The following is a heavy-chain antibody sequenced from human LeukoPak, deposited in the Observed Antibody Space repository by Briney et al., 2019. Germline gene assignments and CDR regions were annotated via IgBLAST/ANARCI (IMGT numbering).Heavy chain of an antibody. CDR1: GFTFSSYA. D-gene: IGHD3-10*01. V-gene: IGHV3-30*04. Sequence: PGGSLRLSCAASGFTFSSYAMHWVRQAPGKGLEWVAVISYDGSNKYYADSVKGRFTISRDNSKNTLYLQMNSLRAVDTAVYYCAKDTGTPVHYYYMDVWGKGTTVTISS. CDR2: ISYDGSNK. J-gene: IGHJ6*03. CDR3: AKDTGTPVHYYYMDV.